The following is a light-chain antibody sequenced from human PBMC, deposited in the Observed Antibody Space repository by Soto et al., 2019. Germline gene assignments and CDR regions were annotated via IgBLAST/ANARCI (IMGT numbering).Light chain of an antibody. Sequence: EIVLTQSPVTLSLSPGERATLSCRASQSVSTYLAWYQQKPGQAPRLLIYDAFKRATGIPARFSGSGSGTDFTLTISSLEPEDFVVYYCQQRSNWPSTFGGGTKVEIK. CDR2: DAF. CDR1: QSVSTY. CDR3: QQRSNWPST. V-gene: IGKV3-11*01. J-gene: IGKJ4*01.